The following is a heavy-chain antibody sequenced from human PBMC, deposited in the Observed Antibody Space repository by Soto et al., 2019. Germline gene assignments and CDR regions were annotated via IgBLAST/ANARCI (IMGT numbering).Heavy chain of an antibody. D-gene: IGHD3-9*01. CDR1: GGSISSYY. V-gene: IGHV4-59*01. CDR2: IYYSGST. CDR3: ARSLLRYFDWPPKYFDY. Sequence: SETLSLTCTVSGGSISSYYWSWIRQPSGKGLEWIGYIYYSGSTNYNPSLKSRVTISVDTSKNQFSLKLSSVTAADTAVYYCARSLLRYFDWPPKYFDYWGQGTLVTVSS. J-gene: IGHJ4*02.